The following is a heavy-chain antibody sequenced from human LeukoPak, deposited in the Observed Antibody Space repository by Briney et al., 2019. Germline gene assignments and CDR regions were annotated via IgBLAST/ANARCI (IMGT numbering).Heavy chain of an antibody. V-gene: IGHV3-30*18. CDR1: GFTLSSYG. J-gene: IGHJ6*02. D-gene: IGHD5-24*01. Sequence: PGGSLRLSCAASGFTLSSYGMHWVRQAPGKGLEWVAVISYDGSNKYYADSVKGRFTISRDNSKNTLYLQMNSLRAEDTAVYYCAKDLMAAHYYYYYGMDVWGQGTTVTVSS. CDR3: AKDLMAAHYYYYYGMDV. CDR2: ISYDGSNK.